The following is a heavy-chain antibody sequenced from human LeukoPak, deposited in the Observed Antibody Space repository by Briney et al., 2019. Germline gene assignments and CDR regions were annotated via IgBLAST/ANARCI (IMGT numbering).Heavy chain of an antibody. D-gene: IGHD3-16*02. J-gene: IGHJ3*02. Sequence: GGSLRLSCAASGSTFSSYSMNWVRQAPGKGLEWVSYISSGSSTMYYADSVKGRFTISRDNAKNSVYLQMNSLRDEDTAVYYCARDTSLPHDAFDIWGQGTMVTVSS. CDR2: ISSGSSTM. V-gene: IGHV3-48*02. CDR3: ARDTSLPHDAFDI. CDR1: GSTFSSYS.